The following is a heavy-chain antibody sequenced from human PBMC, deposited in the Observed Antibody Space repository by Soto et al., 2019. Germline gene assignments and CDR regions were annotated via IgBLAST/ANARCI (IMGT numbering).Heavy chain of an antibody. CDR1: GFTFSSYA. J-gene: IGHJ4*02. V-gene: IGHV3-30-3*01. CDR2: ISYDGSNK. Sequence: QVQLVESGGGVVQPGRSLRLSCAASGFTFSSYAMHWVRQAPGKGLEWVAVISYDGSNKYYADSVKGRFTISRDNSKNTLYLQMNSLRAEDTAVYYCAREEGATITYFDYWGQGTLVTVSS. D-gene: IGHD5-12*01. CDR3: AREEGATITYFDY.